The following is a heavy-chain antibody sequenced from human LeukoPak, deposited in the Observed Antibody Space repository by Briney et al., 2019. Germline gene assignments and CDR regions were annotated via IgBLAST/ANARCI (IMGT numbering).Heavy chain of an antibody. CDR1: GFTFSSYG. CDR3: AKSVVVITFRFDD. CDR2: ISYDGSNK. J-gene: IGHJ4*02. Sequence: GGSLRLSCAASGFTFSSYGMHWVRQAPGKGLEWVAAISYDGSNKYYADSVKGRFTISRDNSKNMVYLQMNNLRADDTAVYYCAKSVVVITFRFDDWGQGALVTVSS. D-gene: IGHD2-15*01. V-gene: IGHV3-30*18.